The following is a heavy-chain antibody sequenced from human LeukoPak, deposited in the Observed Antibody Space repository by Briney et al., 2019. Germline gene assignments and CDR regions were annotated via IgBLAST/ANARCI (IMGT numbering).Heavy chain of an antibody. V-gene: IGHV3-7*01. CDR1: GFTLSLYL. J-gene: IGHJ4*02. D-gene: IGHD3-22*01. Sequence: GGSLRLSCAASGFTLSLYLMSWVRQAPGKGLEWVANIKQDGSDKYYVHSVKGGFTISRDNSKNSLYLQMNSLRAEDTAVYFCARHSNKYDYDSSGHYRSFDYWGQGTLVSVSS. CDR3: ARHSNKYDYDSSGHYRSFDY. CDR2: IKQDGSDK.